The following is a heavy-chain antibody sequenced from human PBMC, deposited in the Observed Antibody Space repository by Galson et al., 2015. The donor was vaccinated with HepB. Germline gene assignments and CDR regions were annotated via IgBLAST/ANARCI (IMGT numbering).Heavy chain of an antibody. V-gene: IGHV4-4*02. CDR3: SWFLDY. Sequence: SETLSLTCAVSGGSINSNIWRSWVRQPPGKGLEWIGEIYYSGTTHYNPSLKSRATISLDKSKNQISLSLTSVTAADSAVYFCSWFLDYWGQGTLVTVSS. CDR2: IYYSGTT. CDR1: GGSINSNIW. D-gene: IGHD3-10*01. J-gene: IGHJ4*02.